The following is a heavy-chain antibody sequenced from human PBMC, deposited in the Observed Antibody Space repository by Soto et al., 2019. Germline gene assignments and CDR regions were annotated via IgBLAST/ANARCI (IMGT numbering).Heavy chain of an antibody. J-gene: IGHJ4*01. Sequence: QVQLVESGGGVVQPGRSLRFSCAASGFTFSSYAMHWVRQAPGKGLEWVAVISYDGSNKYYADSVKGRFTISRDNSKNTLYLQVNSLRAEDTAVYYCARDRRTSATATGTYWGHGTLVTVSS. V-gene: IGHV3-30-3*01. CDR1: GFTFSSYA. D-gene: IGHD2-15*01. CDR3: ARDRRTSATATGTY. CDR2: ISYDGSNK.